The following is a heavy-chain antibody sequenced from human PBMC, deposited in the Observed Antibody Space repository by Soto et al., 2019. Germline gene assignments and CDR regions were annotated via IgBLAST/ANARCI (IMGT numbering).Heavy chain of an antibody. CDR3: VQTTGWPGFDF. J-gene: IGHJ4*02. V-gene: IGHV3-53*01. Sequence: YADSVKGRFTISRDTSKNTLYLQMNSLRAEDTAVYCCVQTTGWPGFDFWGQGTLVTVSS. D-gene: IGHD6-19*01.